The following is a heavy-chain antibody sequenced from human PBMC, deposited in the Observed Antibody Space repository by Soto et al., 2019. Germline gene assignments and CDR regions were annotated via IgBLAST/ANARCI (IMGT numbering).Heavy chain of an antibody. J-gene: IGHJ4*02. CDR3: ANAGTLTAVTTWRGY. CDR1: GFTFSNYA. V-gene: IGHV3-23*01. D-gene: IGHD4-17*01. Sequence: EVQLLESGGGLVQPGGSLRLSCAASGFTFSNYAMSWVRQAPGKGLEWVSAISAGSDTTHYADSVKGRFTISRDNSKNTVYLQMNSLRAEDTAVYYGANAGTLTAVTTWRGYWGQGTLVTVSS. CDR2: ISAGSDTT.